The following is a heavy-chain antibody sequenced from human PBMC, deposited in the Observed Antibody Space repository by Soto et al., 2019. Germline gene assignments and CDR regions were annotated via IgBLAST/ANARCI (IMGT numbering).Heavy chain of an antibody. J-gene: IGHJ6*02. D-gene: IGHD2-2*01. CDR2: INPQTGGT. Sequence: QVQLVQSGAEVKTPGASVRVSCKASGYTFTGYYIHWVREAPGQGLEWMGWINPQTGGTSYAQKFQGRVTLSRDTSSNTAYLELTRVRFDDAAVYVWARERYQVISDGMDVWGQGTTVTVSS. V-gene: IGHV1-2*02. CDR1: GYTFTGYY. CDR3: ARERYQVISDGMDV.